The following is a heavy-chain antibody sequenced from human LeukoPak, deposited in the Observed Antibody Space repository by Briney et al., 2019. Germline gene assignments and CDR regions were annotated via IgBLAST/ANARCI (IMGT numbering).Heavy chain of an antibody. J-gene: IGHJ4*02. CDR2: ISYSGST. CDR1: GGSISSGGHY. Sequence: PSETLSLTCTVSGGSISSGGHYWSWIRQHPGKGLEWIAYISYSGSTYYNPSLKSRVTISVDTSKNQFSLKLSSVTAADTAVYYCARLGFSNSGSYLAPSDYWGQGTLVTVSS. D-gene: IGHD1-26*01. CDR3: ARLGFSNSGSYLAPSDY. V-gene: IGHV4-31*03.